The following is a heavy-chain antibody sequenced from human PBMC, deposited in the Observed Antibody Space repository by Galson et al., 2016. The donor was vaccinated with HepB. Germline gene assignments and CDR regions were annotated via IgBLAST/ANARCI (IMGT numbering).Heavy chain of an antibody. J-gene: IGHJ3*02. CDR3: ASLFGTTGAFDI. CDR1: GFIFTSYA. D-gene: IGHD1-7*01. CDR2: INAGNGDT. V-gene: IGHV1-3*01. Sequence: SVKVSCKASGFIFTSYAIHWVRQAPGQRLEWMGWINAGNGDTKYPQMLQGRVTISRDTSASTAYMELSSLRFDDTAVYYCASLFGTTGAFDIWGQGTMVTVSS.